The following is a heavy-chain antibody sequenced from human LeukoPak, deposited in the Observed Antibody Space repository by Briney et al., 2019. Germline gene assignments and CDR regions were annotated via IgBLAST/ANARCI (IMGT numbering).Heavy chain of an antibody. CDR2: IYPGDSDT. Sequence: GGSLKICCQGSGYRFTSYWVGWGRQVPGKGREWVGVIYPGDSDTRYSPCLQCQVTLSADECISTDYLQWSSLKASDTAMYYCVTSPTPLGATKMDFDYWGQGNLVTVSS. CDR3: VTSPTPLGATKMDFDY. CDR1: GYRFTSYW. V-gene: IGHV5-51*01. J-gene: IGHJ4*02. D-gene: IGHD1-26*01.